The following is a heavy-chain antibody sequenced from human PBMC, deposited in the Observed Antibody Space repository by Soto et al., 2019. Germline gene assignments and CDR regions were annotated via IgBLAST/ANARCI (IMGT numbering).Heavy chain of an antibody. V-gene: IGHV3-48*02. J-gene: IGHJ6*02. CDR3: ARDGYCVRTTCYFLPAV. Sequence: EVQVVESGGGLVQPGGSLRLSCAASGFTFSRYGMNWVRQAPGKGLEWVAYISSSSSTIYYADSVKGRFTISRDNAKNSLYLQMSSLRDEDTAVYYCARDGYCVRTTCYFLPAVWGQGTTVTVSS. CDR1: GFTFSRYG. D-gene: IGHD2-2*03. CDR2: ISSSSSTI.